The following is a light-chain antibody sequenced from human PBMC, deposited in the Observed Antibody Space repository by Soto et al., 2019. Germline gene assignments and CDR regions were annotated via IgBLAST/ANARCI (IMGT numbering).Light chain of an antibody. Sequence: QSVLTQPPSVSAAPGQKVNISCSGSSSNTGNNYVSWYQQLPGTAPKLLIYDNNKRPSGIPDRFSGSKSGTSATLGITGLQTGDEADYYCGTWDSSLSALYVFGTGTKVTVL. CDR1: SSNTGNNY. V-gene: IGLV1-51*01. J-gene: IGLJ1*01. CDR3: GTWDSSLSALYV. CDR2: DNN.